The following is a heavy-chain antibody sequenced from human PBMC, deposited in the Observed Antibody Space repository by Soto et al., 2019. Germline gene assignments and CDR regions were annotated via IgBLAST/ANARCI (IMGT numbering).Heavy chain of an antibody. CDR3: ARDGSGYRSRASPMDV. V-gene: IGHV1-69*01. J-gene: IGHJ6*02. Sequence: QVQLVQSGAEVKKPGSSVKVSCKASGDTFSSYAISWVRQAPGQGLEWMGGIIPIFGTANYAQKFQGRVTITADESTSTADMALSSLRSEDTAVYYCARDGSGYRSRASPMDVWGQGTTVTVSS. CDR2: IIPIFGTA. CDR1: GDTFSSYA. D-gene: IGHD3-22*01.